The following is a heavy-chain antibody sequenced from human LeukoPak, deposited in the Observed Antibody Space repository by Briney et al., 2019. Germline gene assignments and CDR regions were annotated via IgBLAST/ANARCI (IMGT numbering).Heavy chain of an antibody. CDR2: ISSNGSTI. V-gene: IGHV3-48*03. D-gene: IGHD3-22*01. Sequence: GGSLRLSCAASGFTFNSYEMNWVRQAPGKGLECVSYISSNGSTIYYADSVKGRFTISRDNAKKSLYLQMNSLRAEDTAVYYCVRDRGWLSNPGYFDYWGRGTLVTV. J-gene: IGHJ4*02. CDR3: VRDRGWLSNPGYFDY. CDR1: GFTFNSYE.